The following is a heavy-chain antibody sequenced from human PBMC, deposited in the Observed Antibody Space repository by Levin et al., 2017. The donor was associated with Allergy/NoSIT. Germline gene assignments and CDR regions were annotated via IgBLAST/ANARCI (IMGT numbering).Heavy chain of an antibody. CDR3: AGTAGGIQLWFAYYYYMDV. CDR2: IYYSGST. J-gene: IGHJ6*03. D-gene: IGHD5-18*01. Sequence: SETLSLTCTVSGGSISSSSYYWGWIRQPPGKGLEWIGSIYYSGSTYYNPSLKSRVTISVDTSKNQFSLKLSSVTAADTAVYYCAGTAGGIQLWFAYYYYMDVWGKGTTVTVSS. V-gene: IGHV4-39*01. CDR1: GGSISSSSYY.